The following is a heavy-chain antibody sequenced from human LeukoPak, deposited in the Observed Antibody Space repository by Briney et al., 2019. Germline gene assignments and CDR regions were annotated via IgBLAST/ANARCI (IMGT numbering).Heavy chain of an antibody. Sequence: GASVKVSCKVSGYTVTELSMHWVRQAPGKGLEWMGGFDREDGETIYAQKFQGRVTMTEDTSTDTAYMELSSLRSEDTAVYYCATDRPYYDSSGSYRGPSSTFDYWGQGTLVTVSS. CDR2: FDREDGET. CDR1: GYTVTELS. D-gene: IGHD3-22*01. CDR3: ATDRPYYDSSGSYRGPSSTFDY. V-gene: IGHV1-24*01. J-gene: IGHJ4*02.